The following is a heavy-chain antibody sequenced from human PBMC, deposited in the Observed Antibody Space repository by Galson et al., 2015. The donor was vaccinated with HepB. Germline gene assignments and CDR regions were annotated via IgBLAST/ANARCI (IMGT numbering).Heavy chain of an antibody. D-gene: IGHD1-14*01. CDR1: GGSISDHY. CDR2: IYYSDTWTT. J-gene: IGHJ6*02. Sequence: SETLSLTCTVSGGSISDHYWSWIRQSPGKGLEWIGYIYYSDTWTTNYNPSLRSRVTISFDTSNSQVSLELSSVTAADTAMYYCGRQTHHQNPMDVWGQGTTVTVS. V-gene: IGHV4-59*08. CDR3: GRQTHHQNPMDV.